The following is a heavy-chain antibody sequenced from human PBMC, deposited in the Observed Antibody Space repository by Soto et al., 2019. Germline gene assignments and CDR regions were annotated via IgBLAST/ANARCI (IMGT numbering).Heavy chain of an antibody. D-gene: IGHD3-16*01. CDR3: GGVGVVYTCFNGF. V-gene: IGHV1-69*06. CDR1: GGLFSSYP. J-gene: IGHJ4*02. Sequence: QEQLVQSGAEVKKPGSSVKVSCKASGGLFSSYPISWVRQVPGQGLEWMGGIIPVFQTAYYTQRFQGRVTFTGDKPRKKASRGGRGLRLEDGAIYYGGGVGVVYTCFNGFWGKEPLVTVPS. CDR2: IIPVFQTA.